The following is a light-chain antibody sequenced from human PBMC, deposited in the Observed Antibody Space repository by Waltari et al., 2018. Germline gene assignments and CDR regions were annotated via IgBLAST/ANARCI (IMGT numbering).Light chain of an antibody. CDR3: QYYGRSPL. J-gene: IGKJ1*01. CDR2: ASS. Sequence: EVVLTQSPATLSVSPGEGATISCTASQSIRGTFLAWYQHKPGQAPRLLIFASSRRAAGTPDRFSGSGSGTNFSLTITRLESEDFAVYFCQYYGRSPLFGPGTKVEIK. CDR1: QSIRGTF. V-gene: IGKV3-20*01.